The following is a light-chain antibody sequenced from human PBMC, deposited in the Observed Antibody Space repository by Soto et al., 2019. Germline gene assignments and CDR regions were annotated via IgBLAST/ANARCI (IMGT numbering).Light chain of an antibody. Sequence: DIQITQSPSTLSASVGDRVTITCRASQSISSWLAWYQQKPGKAPKLLIYDASSLESGVPSRFSGSGSGTEFTLTISSLQPDDFATYYCQQYNSPSITFGQGTRLEIK. J-gene: IGKJ5*01. CDR3: QQYNSPSIT. CDR1: QSISSW. V-gene: IGKV1-5*01. CDR2: DAS.